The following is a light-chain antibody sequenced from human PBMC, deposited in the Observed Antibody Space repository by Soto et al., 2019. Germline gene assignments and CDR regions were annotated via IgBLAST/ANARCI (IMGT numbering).Light chain of an antibody. CDR2: GAF. CDR3: QQYGTCST. Sequence: EIAMTPSPATLSLSAGENATLSCRASQSLSSSYFAWYQHKPGQGPRLLIYGAFTRATGIPDRFSGSGSGTDFTLTISRLEPEDFAVYYCQQYGTCSTFGQGTQVDIK. V-gene: IGKV3-20*01. J-gene: IGKJ1*01. CDR1: QSLSSSY.